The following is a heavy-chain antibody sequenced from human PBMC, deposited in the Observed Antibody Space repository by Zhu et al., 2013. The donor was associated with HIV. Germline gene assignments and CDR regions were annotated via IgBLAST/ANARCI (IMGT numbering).Heavy chain of an antibody. CDR1: GYTFTSYG. Sequence: QVRLVQSGAEVKKPGASVKVSCKASGYTFTSYGISWVRQAPGQGLEWMGWISTYNGNTKSSQNLQGRVTMTTDTSTSTAYMELRSLRSDDTAVYYCTRGPGYCSSTSCSDFYYSMDIWGKGTTIIVSS. CDR2: ISTYNGNT. CDR3: TRGPGYCSSTSCSDFYYSMDI. D-gene: IGHD2-2*01. J-gene: IGHJ6*03. V-gene: IGHV1-18*01.